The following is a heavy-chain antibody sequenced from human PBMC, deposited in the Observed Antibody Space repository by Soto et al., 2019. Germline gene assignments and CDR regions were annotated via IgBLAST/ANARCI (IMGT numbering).Heavy chain of an antibody. D-gene: IGHD5-18*01. V-gene: IGHV4-39*01. CDR3: ARLGLGYSYGYLYYFDY. CDR1: GGSISSSIYY. J-gene: IGHJ4*02. Sequence: SETLSLTCTVSGGSISSSIYYWGWIRQPPGKGLEWIGSIYYSGSTYYNPSLKSRVTIPVDTSKNQFSLKLSSVTAADTAVYYCARLGLGYSYGYLYYFDYWGQGTLVT. CDR2: IYYSGST.